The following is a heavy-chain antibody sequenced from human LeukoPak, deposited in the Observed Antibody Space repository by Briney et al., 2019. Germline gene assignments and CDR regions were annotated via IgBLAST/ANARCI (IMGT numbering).Heavy chain of an antibody. J-gene: IGHJ4*02. V-gene: IGHV4-61*02. CDR1: GGSISSGSYY. CDR2: IYTSGST. Sequence: SETLSLTCTASGGSISSGSYYWSWIRQPAGKGLEWIGRIYTSGSTNYNPSLKSRVTISVDTSKNQFSLKLSSVTAADTAVYYCARGAVAGPYDYWGQGTLVTVSS. D-gene: IGHD6-19*01. CDR3: ARGAVAGPYDY.